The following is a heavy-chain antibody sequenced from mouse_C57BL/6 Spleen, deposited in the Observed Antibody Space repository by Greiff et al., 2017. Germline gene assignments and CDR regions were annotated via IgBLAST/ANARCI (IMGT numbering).Heavy chain of an antibody. V-gene: IGHV1-72*01. CDR1: GYTFTSYW. D-gene: IGHD2-1*01. J-gene: IGHJ2*01. Sequence: QVQLQQSGAELVKPGASVKLSCKASGYTFTSYWMHWVKQRPGRGLEWIGRNDPNSGGTKYNEKFKSKATLTVDKPSSTAYMQLSSLTSEDSAVYYCASQGDYGKGDFDYWGQGTTLTVSS. CDR3: ASQGDYGKGDFDY. CDR2: NDPNSGGT.